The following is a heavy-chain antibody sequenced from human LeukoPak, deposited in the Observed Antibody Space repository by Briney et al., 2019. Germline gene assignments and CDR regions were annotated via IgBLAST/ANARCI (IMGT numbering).Heavy chain of an antibody. D-gene: IGHD1-26*01. CDR2: IIPILGIA. V-gene: IGHV1-69*04. CDR1: GGTFSSYA. Sequence: SVKVSCKASGGTFSSYAISWVRQAPGQGLEWMGRIIPILGIANYAQKFQGRVTITADKSTSTAYMELSSLRSEDTAVYYCARDALIVGANDYWGQGTLVTVSS. J-gene: IGHJ4*02. CDR3: ARDALIVGANDY.